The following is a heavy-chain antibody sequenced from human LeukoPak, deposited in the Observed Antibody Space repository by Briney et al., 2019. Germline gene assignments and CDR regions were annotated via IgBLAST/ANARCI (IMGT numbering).Heavy chain of an antibody. CDR3: AKVDFRPNYGPEPGDY. V-gene: IGHV3-23*01. CDR2: ISGSGGST. Sequence: GSLRLSCAASGFTFSSYAMSWVRQAPGKGLEWVSAISGSGGSTYYADSVKGRFTISRDNSKNTLYLQMNSLRAEDTAVYYCAKVDFRPNYGPEPGDYWGQGTLVTVSS. D-gene: IGHD4-17*01. J-gene: IGHJ4*02. CDR1: GFTFSSYA.